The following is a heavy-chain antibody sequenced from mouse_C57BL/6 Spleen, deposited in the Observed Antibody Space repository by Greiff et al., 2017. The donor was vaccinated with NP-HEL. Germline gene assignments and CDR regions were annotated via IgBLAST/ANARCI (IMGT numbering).Heavy chain of an antibody. D-gene: IGHD1-1*01. CDR1: GYTFTSYW. CDR3: ARDHYYGSSYGAMDY. V-gene: IGHV1-55*01. Sequence: QVQLQQPGAELVKPGASVKMSCKASGYTFTSYWITWVKQRPGQGLEWIGDIYPGSGSTNYNEKFKSKATLTVDTSSSTAYMQLSSLTSEDSAVYYCARDHYYGSSYGAMDYWGQGTSVTVSS. J-gene: IGHJ4*01. CDR2: IYPGSGST.